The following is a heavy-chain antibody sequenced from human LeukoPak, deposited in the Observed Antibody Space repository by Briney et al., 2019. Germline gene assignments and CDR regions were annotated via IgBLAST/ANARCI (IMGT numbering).Heavy chain of an antibody. V-gene: IGHV4-39*01. CDR2: IYYSGST. CDR3: ARHRTNYDFVFDY. CDR1: GGSISSSSYY. J-gene: IGHJ4*02. Sequence: SETLSLTCTVSGGSISSSSYYWGWIRQPPGKGLEWIGSIYYSGSTYYNPSLKSRVTISVDTSKNQFSLKLSSVTAAVTAVYCCARHRTNYDFVFDYWGQGTLVTVSS. D-gene: IGHD3-3*01.